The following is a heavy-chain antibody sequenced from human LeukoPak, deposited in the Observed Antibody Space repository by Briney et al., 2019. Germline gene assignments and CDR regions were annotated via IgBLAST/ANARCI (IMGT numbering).Heavy chain of an antibody. D-gene: IGHD3-10*01. CDR3: AKVSYGSGSYYSRDV. V-gene: IGHV3-66*01. J-gene: IGHJ6*02. CDR1: GFTVSSNY. Sequence: PGGSLRLSCAASGFTVSSNYMSWVRQAPGKGLEWVSVIYSGGTTYYADSVKGRFTISRDNSKNTLYLQMNSLRAEDTAVYYCAKVSYGSGSYYSRDVWGQGTTVTVSS. CDR2: IYSGGTT.